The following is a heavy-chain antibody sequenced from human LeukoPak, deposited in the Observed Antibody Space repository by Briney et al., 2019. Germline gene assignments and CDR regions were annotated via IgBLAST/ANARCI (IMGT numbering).Heavy chain of an antibody. CDR2: INPSGGST. J-gene: IGHJ6*03. CDR3: ARTVGPYYYYMDV. V-gene: IGHV1-46*01. Sequence: GASVKVSCKASGYTFTSYYMHWVRQAPGQGLEWMGIINPSGGSTSYAQKFQARVTMTRDTSTSTVYMELSSLRSEDTAVYYCARTVGPYYYYMDVWGKGTTVTVSS. CDR1: GYTFTSYY. D-gene: IGHD1-26*01.